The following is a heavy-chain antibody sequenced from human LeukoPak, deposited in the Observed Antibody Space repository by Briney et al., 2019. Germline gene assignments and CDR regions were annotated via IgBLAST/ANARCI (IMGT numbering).Heavy chain of an antibody. V-gene: IGHV1-2*02. CDR2: INPNSGGT. D-gene: IGHD3-3*01. J-gene: IGHJ6*02. CDR3: ARGNDFWSGYYYGMDV. Sequence: ASVKVSCKASGYTFTGYYMHWVRQAPGQGLEWMGWINPNSGGTNYAQKFQGRVTMTRDTSISTAYMELSRLRSDDTAVYYCARGNDFWSGYYYGMDVWGQGTTVTVSS. CDR1: GYTFTGYY.